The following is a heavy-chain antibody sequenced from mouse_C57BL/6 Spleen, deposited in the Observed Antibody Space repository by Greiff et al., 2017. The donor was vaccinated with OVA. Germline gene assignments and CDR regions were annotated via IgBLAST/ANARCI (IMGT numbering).Heavy chain of an antibody. CDR1: GYSVTSGYD. V-gene: IGHV3-1*01. CDR3: ASRGAYYSNSFAY. CDR2: ISYSGST. Sequence: EVQLVESGPGMVKPSQSLSLTCTVTGYSVTSGYDWHWIRHFPGNKLEWMGYISYSGSTNYNPSLKSRISITHDTSKNHFFLKLNSVTTEDTATYYCASRGAYYSNSFAYWGQGTLVTVSA. J-gene: IGHJ3*01. D-gene: IGHD2-5*01.